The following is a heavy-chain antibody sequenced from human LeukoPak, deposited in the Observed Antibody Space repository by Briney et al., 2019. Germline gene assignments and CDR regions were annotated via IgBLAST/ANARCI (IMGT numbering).Heavy chain of an antibody. D-gene: IGHD4-11*01. J-gene: IGHJ6*02. CDR1: GYIFTGYY. V-gene: IGHV1-2*02. Sequence: ASVKVSCKASGYIFTGYYIHWVRQAPGQGLEWMGWINPNSGGTNYAQKFQGRVIVTRDTSISTAYMELSRLTSDDTAVYYCARVSITTYWNAMDVWGQGTTVTVSS. CDR3: ARVSITTYWNAMDV. CDR2: INPNSGGT.